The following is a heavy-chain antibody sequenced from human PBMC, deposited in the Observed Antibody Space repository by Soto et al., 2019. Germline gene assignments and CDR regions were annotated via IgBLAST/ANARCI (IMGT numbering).Heavy chain of an antibody. Sequence: GASVKVSCKASGYTFTSYYMHWVRQAPGQGLEWMGIINPSGGSTSYAQKFQGRVTMTRDTSTSTVYMELSSLRSEDTAVYYCARERRIAVAGRRDWFDPWGQGTLVTVSS. J-gene: IGHJ5*02. D-gene: IGHD6-19*01. CDR1: GYTFTSYY. CDR3: ARERRIAVAGRRDWFDP. CDR2: INPSGGST. V-gene: IGHV1-46*01.